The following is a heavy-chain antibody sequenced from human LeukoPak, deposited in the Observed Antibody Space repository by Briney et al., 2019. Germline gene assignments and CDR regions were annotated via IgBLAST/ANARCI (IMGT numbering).Heavy chain of an antibody. V-gene: IGHV3-30*04. CDR1: GFTFSSYA. CDR2: ISYDGSNK. Sequence: GGSLRLSCAASGFTFSSYAMHWVRQAPGKGLEWVAVISYDGSNKYYADSVKGRFTISRDNSKNTLYLQMNSLRAEDTAVYYGARDIDPAGLVPAAMPGYWGQGTLVTVSS. J-gene: IGHJ4*02. D-gene: IGHD2-2*01. CDR3: ARDIDPAGLVPAAMPGY.